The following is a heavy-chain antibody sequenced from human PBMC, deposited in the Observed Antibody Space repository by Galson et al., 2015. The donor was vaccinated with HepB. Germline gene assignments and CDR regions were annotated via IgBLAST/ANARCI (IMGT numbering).Heavy chain of an antibody. CDR3: ARRLSYVGVGYFDY. V-gene: IGHV4-39*01. J-gene: IGHJ4*02. D-gene: IGHD3-16*01. Sequence: SETLSLTCTVSGGSISSSSYYWGWIRQPPGKGLEWIGSIYYSGSTYYNPSLKSRVTISVDTSKNQFSLKLSSVTAADTAVYYCARRLSYVGVGYFDYWGQGTLLTVSS. CDR1: GGSISSSSYY. CDR2: IYYSGST.